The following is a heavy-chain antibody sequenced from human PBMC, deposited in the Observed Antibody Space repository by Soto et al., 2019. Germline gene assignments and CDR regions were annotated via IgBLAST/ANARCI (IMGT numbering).Heavy chain of an antibody. CDR1: GGSFSGYY. J-gene: IGHJ6*02. Sequence: PSETLSLTCAVYGGSFSGYYWSWIRQPPGKGLEWIGEINHSGSTNYNPSLKSRVTISVDTSKNQFSLKLSSVTAADTAVYYCESSTAAAGGMDVWGQGTTVTVSS. D-gene: IGHD6-13*01. CDR3: ESSTAAAGGMDV. CDR2: INHSGST. V-gene: IGHV4-34*01.